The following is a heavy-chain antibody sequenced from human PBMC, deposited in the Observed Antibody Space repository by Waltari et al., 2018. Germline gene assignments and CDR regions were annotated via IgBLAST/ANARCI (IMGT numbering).Heavy chain of an antibody. V-gene: IGHV1-3*01. J-gene: IGHJ5*01. Sequence: QVQLVQSGAEVKKPGASVKGSCKAAGYTFTSYAMHWVRQAPGQRLEWMGWINAGNGNTKYSQKFQGRVTITRDTSASTAYMELSSLRSEDTAVYYCARVAVQLWFDYWGQGTLVTVSS. CDR2: INAGNGNT. CDR3: ARVAVQLWFDY. CDR1: GYTFTSYA. D-gene: IGHD5-18*01.